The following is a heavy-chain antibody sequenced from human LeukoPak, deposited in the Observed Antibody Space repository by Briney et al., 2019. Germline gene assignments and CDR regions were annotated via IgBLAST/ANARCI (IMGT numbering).Heavy chain of an antibody. Sequence: PGGSLRLSXAASGFTFSSYWMHWVRQAPGKGLVWVSRINSDGSSTSYADSVKGRFTISRDNAKNTLYLQMNSLRAEDTAVYYCARGGGGKDFDYWGQGTLVTVSS. CDR3: ARGGGGKDFDY. J-gene: IGHJ4*02. D-gene: IGHD2-15*01. CDR1: GFTFSSYW. CDR2: INSDGSST. V-gene: IGHV3-74*01.